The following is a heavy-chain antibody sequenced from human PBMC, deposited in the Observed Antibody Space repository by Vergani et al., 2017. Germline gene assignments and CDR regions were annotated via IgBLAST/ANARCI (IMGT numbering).Heavy chain of an antibody. J-gene: IGHJ6*02. V-gene: IGHV4-4*08. CDR2: IYTSGST. Sequence: QVQLQESGPGLVKPSETLSLTCTVSGGSISSYYWSWIRQPPGKGLEWIGRIYTSGSTNYNPSLKSRVTISVDTSKNQFSLKLSSVTAADTAVYYCARGYQAARRDYYYYGMDVWGQGTTVTVSS. CDR1: GGSISSYY. CDR3: ARGYQAARRDYYYYGMDV. D-gene: IGHD6-6*01.